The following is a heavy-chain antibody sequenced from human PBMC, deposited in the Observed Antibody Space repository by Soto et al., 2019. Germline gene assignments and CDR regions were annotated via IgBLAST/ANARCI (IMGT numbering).Heavy chain of an antibody. CDR2: ISAYNGNT. CDR3: ARAGSYYYDSSGYYGYFDY. Sequence: ASVKVSCKASGYTFTSYGISWVRQAPGQGLEWMGWISAYNGNTNYAQKLQGRVTMTTDTSTSTAYVELRSLRSDDTAVYYCARAGSYYYDSSGYYGYFDYWGQGTLVTISS. J-gene: IGHJ4*02. CDR1: GYTFTSYG. D-gene: IGHD3-22*01. V-gene: IGHV1-18*01.